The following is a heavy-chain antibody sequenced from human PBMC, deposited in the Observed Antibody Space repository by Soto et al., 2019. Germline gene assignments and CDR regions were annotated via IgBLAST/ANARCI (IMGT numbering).Heavy chain of an antibody. Sequence: GGSLRLSCAAFGFSFSGNTMNWVRQAQGKGLEWISGINGGGGTTYYADSVKGRFTISRDDSKNILYLQMNSPRAEDTAIYYCAKDRHPDGIWTFDYWGRGIQVTVSS. D-gene: IGHD3-9*01. J-gene: IGHJ4*02. CDR1: GFSFSGNT. V-gene: IGHV3-23*01. CDR2: INGGGGTT. CDR3: AKDRHPDGIWTFDY.